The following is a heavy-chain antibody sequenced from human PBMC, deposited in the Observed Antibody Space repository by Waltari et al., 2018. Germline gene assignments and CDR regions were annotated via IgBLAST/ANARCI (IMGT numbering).Heavy chain of an antibody. Sequence: QVQLQESGPGLVKPSETLSLTCAVSGYSISSGYYWGWIRQPPGKGLEWIGSIYHSGSTYYNPSLKSRVTISVDTSKNQFSRKLSSVTAADTAVYYCARPFYGGGFFDYWGQGTLVTVSS. V-gene: IGHV4-38-2*01. D-gene: IGHD3-16*01. CDR2: IYHSGST. CDR3: ARPFYGGGFFDY. CDR1: GYSISSGYY. J-gene: IGHJ4*02.